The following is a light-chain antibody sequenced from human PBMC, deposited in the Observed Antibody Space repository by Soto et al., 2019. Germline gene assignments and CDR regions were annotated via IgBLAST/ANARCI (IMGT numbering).Light chain of an antibody. V-gene: IGKV1-5*03. J-gene: IGKJ2*01. CDR3: QQYNSYPHT. Sequence: GDRVTITCRASQSISSWLAWYQQKPGNAPKLLIYKASSLQSGVPSRFSGSGSGTEFTLTISTLQPDDFATYYCQQYNSYPHTFGQGTKLEIK. CDR2: KAS. CDR1: QSISSW.